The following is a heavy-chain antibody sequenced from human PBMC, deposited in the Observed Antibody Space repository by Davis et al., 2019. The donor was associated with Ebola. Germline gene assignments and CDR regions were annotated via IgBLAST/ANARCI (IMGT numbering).Heavy chain of an antibody. D-gene: IGHD2-15*01. Sequence: MPSETLSLTCTVSGGSISSYYWSWIRQPPGKGLEWIGYIYYSGSTNYNPSLKSRVTISVDTSKNQFSLKLSSVTAADTAVYYCAKEKSHCSGGSCYSGWFDPWGQGTLVTVSS. J-gene: IGHJ5*02. CDR1: GGSISSYY. V-gene: IGHV4-59*12. CDR2: IYYSGST. CDR3: AKEKSHCSGGSCYSGWFDP.